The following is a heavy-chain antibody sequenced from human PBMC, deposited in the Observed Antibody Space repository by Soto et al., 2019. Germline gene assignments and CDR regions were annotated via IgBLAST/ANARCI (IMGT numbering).Heavy chain of an antibody. D-gene: IGHD3-3*01. J-gene: IGHJ3*02. CDR1: GYTFTSFS. CDR3: ARDSCLFGSCCDDAFDI. CDR2: INTGNGNT. Sequence: ASVKVSCRASGYTFTSFSMHWVRQAPGQRLQWIGWINTGNGNTKYSQRFQGRVTITRDTSASTVYMEVSSLTSEDTALYYCARDSCLFGSCCDDAFDIWGLGTMVTVSS. V-gene: IGHV1-3*04.